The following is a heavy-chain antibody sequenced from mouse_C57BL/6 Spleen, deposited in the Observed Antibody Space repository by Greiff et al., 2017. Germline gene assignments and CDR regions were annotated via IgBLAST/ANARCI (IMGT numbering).Heavy chain of an antibody. J-gene: IGHJ3*01. CDR2: IDPENGDT. CDR1: GFNIKDDY. D-gene: IGHD1-1*01. V-gene: IGHV14-4*01. Sequence: EVKLQESGAELVRPGASVKLSCTASGFNIKDDYMHWVKQRPEQGLEWIGWIDPENGDTEYASKFQGKATITADTSSNTAYLQLSSLTSEDTAVYYCTPITTVGAYWGQGTLVTVSA. CDR3: TPITTVGAY.